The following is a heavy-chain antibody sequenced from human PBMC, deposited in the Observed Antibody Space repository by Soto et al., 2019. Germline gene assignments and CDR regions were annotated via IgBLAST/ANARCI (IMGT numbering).Heavy chain of an antibody. CDR2: IYYSGST. CDR3: VSGSGSLPFDP. D-gene: IGHD3-10*01. Sequence: SETLSLTCTVSGGSISSGGYYWSWIRQHPGKVLEWIGYIYYSGSTYYNPSLKSRVTISVDTSKNQFSLKLSSVTAADTAVYYCVSGSGSLPFDPWGQGTLVTVS. V-gene: IGHV4-31*03. CDR1: GGSISSGGYY. J-gene: IGHJ5*02.